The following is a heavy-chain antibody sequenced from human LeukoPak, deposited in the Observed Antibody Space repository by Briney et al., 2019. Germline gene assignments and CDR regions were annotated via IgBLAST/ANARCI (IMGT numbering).Heavy chain of an antibody. Sequence: PGGSLRLSCAASGFTFSNYWMTWVRQAPGKRLEWVAHINQDGSEEHYMDSVKAQFTISRDNAKNSLSLQMNSLRAEDTAVYYCVRDGGVSGYDLLDYWGQGTLVTVSS. CDR1: GFTFSNYW. CDR2: INQDGSEE. J-gene: IGHJ4*02. D-gene: IGHD5-12*01. V-gene: IGHV3-7*01. CDR3: VRDGGVSGYDLLDY.